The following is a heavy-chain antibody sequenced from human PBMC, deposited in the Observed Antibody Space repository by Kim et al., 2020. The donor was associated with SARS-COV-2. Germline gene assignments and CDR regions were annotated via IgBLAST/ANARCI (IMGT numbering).Heavy chain of an antibody. J-gene: IGHJ3*02. Sequence: GSLRLSCEASGFTFSAYAMSWVRQAPGKGLEWVSAIYSNGAYTNYADSVKGRVTISRDKSRNTRYLQRNSLSAEDTAMYYCEKILSTSYTGTWDAADDIWGEETRVILS. V-gene: IGHV3-23*01. CDR1: GFTFSAYA. CDR2: IYSNGAYT. D-gene: IGHD2-8*02. CDR3: EKILSTSYTGTWDAADDI.